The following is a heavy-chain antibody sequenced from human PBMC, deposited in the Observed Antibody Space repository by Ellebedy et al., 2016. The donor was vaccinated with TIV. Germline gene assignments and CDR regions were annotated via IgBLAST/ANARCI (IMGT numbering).Heavy chain of an antibody. CDR3: ARDLGYSSGHEYGMDV. CDR1: GFTFSNYA. CDR2: IWYDGSKK. J-gene: IGHJ6*02. Sequence: GGSLRLSXAGSGFTFSNYAIHWVRQAPGKGLEWVAVIWYDGSKKYYADSVKGRFTISRDNYKNTLYLQMNTLRAEDTAVYYCARDLGYSSGHEYGMDVWGQGTTVTVSS. D-gene: IGHD5-18*01. V-gene: IGHV3-33*08.